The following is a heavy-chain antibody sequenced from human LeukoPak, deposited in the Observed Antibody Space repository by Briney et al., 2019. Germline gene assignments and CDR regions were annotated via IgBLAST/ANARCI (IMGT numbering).Heavy chain of an antibody. CDR3: ARPGYSSSLSTYFDS. D-gene: IGHD6-19*01. Sequence: PSETLSLTCTVSGGPIRSTTYYWGWIRQPPGRGLEWIGSIYNSGTTYYNPSLKSRITISVDTSKNQFSLKLSSVTAADTAVYYCARPGYSSSLSTYFDSWGQGILVTVFS. V-gene: IGHV4-39*01. J-gene: IGHJ4*02. CDR2: IYNSGTT. CDR1: GGPIRSTTYY.